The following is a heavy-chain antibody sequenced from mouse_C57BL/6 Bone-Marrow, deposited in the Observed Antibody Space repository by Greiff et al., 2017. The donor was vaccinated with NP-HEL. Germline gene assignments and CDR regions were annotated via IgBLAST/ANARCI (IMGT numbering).Heavy chain of an antibody. J-gene: IGHJ3*01. CDR3: ARALYDGAWFAY. D-gene: IGHD2-3*01. V-gene: IGHV1-55*01. CDR1: GYTFTSYW. CDR2: IYPGSGST. Sequence: QVQLQQPGAELVKPGASVKMSCKASGYTFTSYWITWVKQRPGQGLEWIGDIYPGSGSTNYNEKFKSKATLTVDTSSSTAYMHLSSLTSEDSAVYYCARALYDGAWFAYWGQGTLVTVSA.